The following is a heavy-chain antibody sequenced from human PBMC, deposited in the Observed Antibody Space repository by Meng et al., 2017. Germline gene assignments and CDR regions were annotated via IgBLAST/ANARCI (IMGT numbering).Heavy chain of an antibody. J-gene: IGHJ4*02. D-gene: IGHD1-26*01. CDR1: GLNFNSYW. CDR3: GTGGDYYSFHY. Sequence: EPAEGCVQPGGSRRLPCAASGLNFNSYWIHWVRQAPGKGLVWVSRISGDGSSTIYAESVKGRFTISRDNAKNTLYLQMNSLRGEDTAVYYCGTGGDYYSFHYWGQGTLVTVSS. V-gene: IGHV3-74*01. CDR2: ISGDGSST.